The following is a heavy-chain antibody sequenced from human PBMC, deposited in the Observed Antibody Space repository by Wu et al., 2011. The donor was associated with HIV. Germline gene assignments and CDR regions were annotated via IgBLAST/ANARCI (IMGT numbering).Heavy chain of an antibody. V-gene: IGHV1-2*04. CDR1: GYSFTDHH. J-gene: IGHJ3*01. D-gene: IGHD2-15*01. Sequence: QVQLVQSGAELKKPGVSVKVSCEASGYSFTDHHIHWVRQAPGQGLEWLGWMNPNNGDAAYAQKFQDWVTLTRYTSINTAYLQLARVTPDDTAIYYCATVAGSAAGEAFDVWGQGTVVTVSS. CDR3: ATVAGSAAGEAFDV. CDR2: MNPNNGDA.